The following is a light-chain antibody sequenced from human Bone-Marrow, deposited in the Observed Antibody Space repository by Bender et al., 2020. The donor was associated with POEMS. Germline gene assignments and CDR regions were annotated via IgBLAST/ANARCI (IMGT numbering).Light chain of an antibody. CDR2: QDT. V-gene: IGLV3-1*01. Sequence: SYALTQAPSVSVSPGQTARITCSGDALPMKYAYWYQQKSGQAPVLVIHQDTNRPSGIPERFSGSNSGNTATLTISGTQAMDEADYYCQAWDSSTLVFGGGTKLTVL. CDR1: ALPMKY. J-gene: IGLJ2*01. CDR3: QAWDSSTLV.